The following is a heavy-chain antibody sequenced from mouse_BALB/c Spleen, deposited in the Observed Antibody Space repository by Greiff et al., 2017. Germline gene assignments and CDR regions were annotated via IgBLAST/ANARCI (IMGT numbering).Heavy chain of an antibody. CDR1: GFTFTDSY. CDR2: IRNKANGYTT. V-gene: IGHV7-3*02. Sequence: DVKLEESGGGLVQPGGSLRLSCATSGFTFTDSYMSWVRQPPGKALEWLGFIRNKANGYTTEYSASVKGRFTISRDNSQSILYLQMNTLRAEDSATYDCARDGYDAMDYWGQGTSVTVSS. CDR3: ARDGYDAMDY. J-gene: IGHJ4*01.